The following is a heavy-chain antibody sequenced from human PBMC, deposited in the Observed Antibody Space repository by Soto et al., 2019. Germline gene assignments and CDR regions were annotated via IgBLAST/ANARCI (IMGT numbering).Heavy chain of an antibody. Sequence: RLSCEASGFTFSDYYMTWVRQAPGKGLEWIAYSSSTGAVIYYADSVQGRFTISRDNPKNSLHLQMDSLRPEDTAVYYCARIGEFYGTGSYGNSDVFDIWGQGTLVTVSS. CDR3: ARIGEFYGTGSYGNSDVFDI. D-gene: IGHD3-10*01. V-gene: IGHV3-11*01. CDR1: GFTFSDYY. CDR2: SSSTGAVI. J-gene: IGHJ3*02.